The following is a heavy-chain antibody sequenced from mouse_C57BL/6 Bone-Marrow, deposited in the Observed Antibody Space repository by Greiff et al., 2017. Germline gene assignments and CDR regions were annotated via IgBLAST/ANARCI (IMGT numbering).Heavy chain of an antibody. J-gene: IGHJ3*01. V-gene: IGHV1-64*01. CDR3: VRWLLPAWFAY. D-gene: IGHD2-3*01. CDR1: GYTFTSYW. CDR2: IHPNSGST. Sequence: QVQLQQPGAELVKPGASVKLSCKASGYTFTSYWMHWVKQRPGQGLEWIGMIHPNSGSTNYNEKFKSKATLTVDKSSSPAYMQLSSLTSEDSAVYSCVRWLLPAWFAYWGQGTLVTVSA.